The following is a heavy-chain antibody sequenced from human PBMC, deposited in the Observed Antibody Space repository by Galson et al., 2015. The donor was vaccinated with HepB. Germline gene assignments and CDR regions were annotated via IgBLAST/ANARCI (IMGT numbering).Heavy chain of an antibody. V-gene: IGHV3-23*01. Sequence: SLRLSCAASGFTFSSYAMSWVRQAPGKGLEWVSAISGSGGSTYYADSVKGRFTISIDNSKNTLYLQMNSLRAEDTAVYYCAKARDPQVYYYDSSEPFDSWGQGTLVTVSS. CDR1: GFTFSSYA. D-gene: IGHD3-22*01. J-gene: IGHJ4*02. CDR3: AKARDPQVYYYDSSEPFDS. CDR2: ISGSGGST.